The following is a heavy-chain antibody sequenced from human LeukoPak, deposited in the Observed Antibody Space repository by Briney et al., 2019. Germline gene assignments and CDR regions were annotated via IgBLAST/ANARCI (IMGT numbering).Heavy chain of an antibody. Sequence: SETLSLTCTVSGGSISSGSYYWSWIRQPAGKGLEWIGYIYYSGSTNYNPSLKSRVTISVDTSKNQFSLKLSSVTAADTAVYYCAREDPVTSFDYWGQGTLVTVSS. CDR1: GGSISSGSYY. V-gene: IGHV4-61*10. CDR3: AREDPVTSFDY. D-gene: IGHD4-17*01. CDR2: IYYSGST. J-gene: IGHJ4*02.